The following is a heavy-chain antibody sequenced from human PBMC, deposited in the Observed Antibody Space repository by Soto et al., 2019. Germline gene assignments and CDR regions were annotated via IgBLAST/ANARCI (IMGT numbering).Heavy chain of an antibody. D-gene: IGHD1-26*01. Sequence: PSETLSLTCTVSGDSISSSSFYWGWIRQPPGKGLEWIGNIYYSGSTYYNPSLKSRVTMSVDTSKNQFSLNLSSVTDADTAVYYCARNPYTYSGFDYWGQGTLVTVSS. J-gene: IGHJ4*02. CDR3: ARNPYTYSGFDY. CDR2: IYYSGST. CDR1: GDSISSSSFY. V-gene: IGHV4-39*01.